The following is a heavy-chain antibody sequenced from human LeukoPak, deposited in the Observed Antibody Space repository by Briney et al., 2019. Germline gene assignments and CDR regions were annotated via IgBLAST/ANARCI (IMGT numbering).Heavy chain of an antibody. CDR3: ARVLLWFGDSSRLSWFDP. CDR2: IYYSVST. J-gene: IGHJ5*02. D-gene: IGHD3-10*01. Sequence: SGTLSLTCTVSGGSISSYYWNWIRQPPGKGLEWIGYIYYSVSTKYYPSLKSRVTISVHTSKNQFSLKLISVTAADTAVYYCARVLLWFGDSSRLSWFDPWGQGILVTVSS. CDR1: GGSISSYY. V-gene: IGHV4-59*08.